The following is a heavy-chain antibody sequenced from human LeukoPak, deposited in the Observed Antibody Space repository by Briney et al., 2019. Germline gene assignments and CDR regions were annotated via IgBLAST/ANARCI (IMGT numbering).Heavy chain of an antibody. V-gene: IGHV3-23*01. CDR3: AKGPTAAMVSY. CDR2: VSGSGGST. D-gene: IGHD2-2*01. Sequence: GGSLRLSCAASGFTFSSYAMSWVRQAPGKGLEWVSAVSGSGGSTYYADSVKGRFTISRDNSKNTLYLQMNSLRAEDTAVYYCAKGPTAAMVSYWGQGTLVTVSS. CDR1: GFTFSSYA. J-gene: IGHJ4*02.